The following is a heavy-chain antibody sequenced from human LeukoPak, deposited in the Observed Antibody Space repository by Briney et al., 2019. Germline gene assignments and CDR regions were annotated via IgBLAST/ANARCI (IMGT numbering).Heavy chain of an antibody. V-gene: IGHV3-74*01. Sequence: GGSLRLSCAASGFTLSSYWMHWVRQAPGKGLVWVSRINSDGSSTSYADSVKGRFTISRDNAKNTLYLQMNSLRAEDTAVYYCARVGYSSSWNHFDYWGQGTLVTVSS. CDR3: ARVGYSSSWNHFDY. J-gene: IGHJ4*02. D-gene: IGHD6-13*01. CDR1: GFTLSSYW. CDR2: INSDGSST.